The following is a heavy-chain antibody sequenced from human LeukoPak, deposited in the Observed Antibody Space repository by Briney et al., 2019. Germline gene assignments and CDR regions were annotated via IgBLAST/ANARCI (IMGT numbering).Heavy chain of an antibody. V-gene: IGHV3-30*03. CDR2: ISYDGSNN. CDR3: ARDRDDSSGYYPDY. D-gene: IGHD3-22*01. Sequence: SLSLSCAASGFTFSSYSMNWVGQAPAKGLEGVAVISYDGSNNYYADSVKGRFTIPRDNSKNTLYLQMNSLRAADTAVYYCARDRDDSSGYYPDYWGQGTMVTVSS. CDR1: GFTFSSYS. J-gene: IGHJ4*02.